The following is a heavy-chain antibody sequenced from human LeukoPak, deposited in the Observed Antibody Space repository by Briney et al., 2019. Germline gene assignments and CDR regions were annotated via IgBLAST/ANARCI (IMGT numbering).Heavy chain of an antibody. J-gene: IGHJ4*02. D-gene: IGHD3-22*01. CDR3: ARDLTMIVVVSCLDY. CDR2: ISYDGSNK. Sequence: GGSLRLSCAASGFTFSSYAMHWVRQAPGKGLEWVAVISYDGSNKYYADSVKGRFTISRDNSKNTLYLQMNSLRAEDTAVYYCARDLTMIVVVSCLDYWGQGTLVTVSS. CDR1: GFTFSSYA. V-gene: IGHV3-30-3*01.